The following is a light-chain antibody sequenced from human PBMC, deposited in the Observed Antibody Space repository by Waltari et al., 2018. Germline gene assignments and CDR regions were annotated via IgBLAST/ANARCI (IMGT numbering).Light chain of an antibody. Sequence: ELVLTQSPATLPLSPGVTSTLSCRASQSVGTYLAWYQQRPGQAPRLLIYDASNRATGIPARFRGSGSGTDFTLTISSLEAEDFAVYYCQQRSNWTPHTFGQGARLEIK. CDR1: QSVGTY. V-gene: IGKV3-11*01. CDR2: DAS. J-gene: IGKJ2*01. CDR3: QQRSNWTPHT.